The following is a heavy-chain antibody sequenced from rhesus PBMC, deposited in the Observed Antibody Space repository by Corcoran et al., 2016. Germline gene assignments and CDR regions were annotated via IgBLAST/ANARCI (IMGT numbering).Heavy chain of an antibody. Sequence: QVQLQESGPGLVKPSETLSLTCAVSGGSISSNYWSWIRQAPGKGLEGIGRIYGSGRSTGYNPTRKRRITIATDTSKNQFSLKLSSVTAADTAVYYCARYSGSWKGSCFDYWGQGVLVTVSS. CDR2: IYGSGRST. CDR1: GGSISSNY. J-gene: IGHJ4*01. V-gene: IGHV4-160*01. CDR3: ARYSGSWKGSCFDY. D-gene: IGHD6-25*01.